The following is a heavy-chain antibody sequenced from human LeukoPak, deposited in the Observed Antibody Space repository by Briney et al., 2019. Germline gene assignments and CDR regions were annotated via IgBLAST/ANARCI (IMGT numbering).Heavy chain of an antibody. D-gene: IGHD6-13*01. V-gene: IGHV6-1*01. J-gene: IGHJ4*02. Sequence: SQTLSLTCAISGDSVSSNSAAWNWIRQSPSRGLEWLGRTYYRSKWYNDYAVSVKSRITINPDTSKNQFSLQLNSVTPEDTAVYYCARVLEYSSSWYSPVDYWGQGTLVTVSS. CDR2: TYYRSKWYN. CDR3: ARVLEYSSSWYSPVDY. CDR1: GDSVSSNSAA.